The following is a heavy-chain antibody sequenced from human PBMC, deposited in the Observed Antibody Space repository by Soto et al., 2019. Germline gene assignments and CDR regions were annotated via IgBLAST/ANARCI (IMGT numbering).Heavy chain of an antibody. CDR3: ARDMDYGGNTHNWFDP. J-gene: IGHJ5*02. V-gene: IGHV3-21*01. CDR1: GLTFSSYS. D-gene: IGHD4-17*01. Sequence: GGSLRLSCAASGLTFSSYSMNWVRQAPGKGLEWVSSISSSSSYIYYADSVKGRFTISRDNAKNSLYLQMNSLRAEDTAVYYCARDMDYGGNTHNWFDPWGQGTLVTAPQ. CDR2: ISSSSSYI.